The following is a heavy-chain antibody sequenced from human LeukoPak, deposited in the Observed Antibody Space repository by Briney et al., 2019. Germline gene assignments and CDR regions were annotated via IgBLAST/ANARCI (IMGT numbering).Heavy chain of an antibody. V-gene: IGHV4-34*01. CDR1: GGSFSGCY. CDR3: ARGGGSSAEGFGY. CDR2: INHSGST. J-gene: IGHJ4*02. Sequence: SETLSLTCAVYGGSFSGCYWSWIRQPPGKGLEWTGEINHSGSTNYNPSLKSRVTISVDTSKNQFSLKLSSVTAADTAVYYCARGGGSSAEGFGYWGQGTLVTVSS. D-gene: IGHD6-6*01.